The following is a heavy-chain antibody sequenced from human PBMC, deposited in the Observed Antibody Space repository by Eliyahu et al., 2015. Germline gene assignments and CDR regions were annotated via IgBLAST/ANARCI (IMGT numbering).Heavy chain of an antibody. Sequence: QVQLVQSGAEVKKPGSSVKVXCKAXGGTFSSYAIXWVRQAPGQGLEWMGGIIPIFGTANYAQKFQGRVTITADESTSTAYMELSSLRSEDTAVYYCARKGTEDYYDSSGYYYGPFDYWGQGTLVTVSS. V-gene: IGHV1-69*01. D-gene: IGHD3-22*01. CDR2: IIPIFGTA. CDR1: GGTFSSYA. CDR3: ARKGTEDYYDSSGYYYGPFDY. J-gene: IGHJ4*02.